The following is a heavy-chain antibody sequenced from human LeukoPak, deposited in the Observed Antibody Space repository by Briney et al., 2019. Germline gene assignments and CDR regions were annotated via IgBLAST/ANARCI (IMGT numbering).Heavy chain of an antibody. CDR2: IYYSGST. CDR3: ARVRLLWFGESSHAFDI. Sequence: SETLSLTCTVSGGSISSYYWSWIRQPPGKGLEWIGYIYYSGSTNYNPSLKSRVTISVDTSKNQFSPKLSSVTAADTAVYYCARVRLLWFGESSHAFDIWGQGTMVTVSS. CDR1: GGSISSYY. V-gene: IGHV4-59*01. J-gene: IGHJ3*02. D-gene: IGHD3-10*01.